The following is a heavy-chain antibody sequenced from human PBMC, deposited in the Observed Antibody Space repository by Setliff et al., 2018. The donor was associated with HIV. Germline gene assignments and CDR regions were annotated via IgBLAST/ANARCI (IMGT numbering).Heavy chain of an antibody. CDR3: ATPRGFYSSSG. CDR2: IKQDESEM. J-gene: IGHJ4*02. D-gene: IGHD6-13*01. Sequence: PGGSLRLSCAASGFIFSKSCMSWVRQAPGKGLEWVATIKQDESEMQYVDPVRGRFTISRDNAKNSLYLQMNSLRAEDTAVYYCATPRGFYSSSGWGQGTLVTVSS. V-gene: IGHV3-7*03. CDR1: GFIFSKSC.